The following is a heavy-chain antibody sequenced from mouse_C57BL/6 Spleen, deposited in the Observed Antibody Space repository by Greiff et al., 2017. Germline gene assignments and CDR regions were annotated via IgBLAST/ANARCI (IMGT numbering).Heavy chain of an antibody. CDR2: IRLNSDNYAT. CDR3: TGGITTVVAPRAMEC. Sequence: EVQRVESGGGLVQPGGSMKLSCVASGFTFSNYWMNWVRQSPEKGLEWVAQIRLNSDNYATHYAESVKGRFTISRDDSKSSVYLQMNNLRAEDTGIYYCTGGITTVVAPRAMECWGQGASVTVSS. D-gene: IGHD1-1*01. J-gene: IGHJ4*01. V-gene: IGHV6-3*01. CDR1: GFTFSNYW.